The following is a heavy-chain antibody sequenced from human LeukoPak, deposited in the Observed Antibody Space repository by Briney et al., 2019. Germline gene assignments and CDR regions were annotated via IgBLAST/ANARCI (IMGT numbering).Heavy chain of an antibody. CDR2: ISSSSSYI. Sequence: PGGSLRLSCAASGFTFSSYSMNWVRQAPGKGLEWVSSISSSSSYIYYADSVKGRFTISRDNAKNSLYLQMNSLRAEDTAVYYCARVAAGYYHDSSGYYPIDYWGQGTLVTVSS. CDR3: ARVAAGYYHDSSGYYPIDY. D-gene: IGHD3-22*01. J-gene: IGHJ4*02. V-gene: IGHV3-21*01. CDR1: GFTFSSYS.